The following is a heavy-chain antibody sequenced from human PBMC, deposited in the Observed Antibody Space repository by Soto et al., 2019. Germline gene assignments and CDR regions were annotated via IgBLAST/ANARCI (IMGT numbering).Heavy chain of an antibody. CDR2: IRSKANSYTT. CDR3: ARSRSTGTYLFGAFDI. CDR1: GFTFSDHY. D-gene: IGHD1-26*01. V-gene: IGHV3-72*01. Sequence: GGSLRLSCAASGFTFSDHYMDWVRQAPGKGLEWVGRIRSKANSYTTEYAASVKGRFIISRDDSKNSLYLQMNSLTAEDTAMYYCARSRSTGTYLFGAFDIWGQGTMVTVSS. J-gene: IGHJ3*02.